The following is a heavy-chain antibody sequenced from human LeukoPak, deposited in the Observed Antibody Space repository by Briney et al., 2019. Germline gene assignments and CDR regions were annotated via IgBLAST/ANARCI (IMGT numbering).Heavy chain of an antibody. J-gene: IGHJ4*02. D-gene: IGHD2-8*01. Sequence: GGSLRLSCAAPGFTFSSYSMNWVRQAPGKGLEWVSSISSSSSYIYYADSVKGRFTISRDNAKNSLYLQMNSLRAEDTAVYYCARDSLMGSFYYWGQGTLVTVSS. CDR2: ISSSSSYI. V-gene: IGHV3-21*01. CDR3: ARDSLMGSFYY. CDR1: GFTFSSYS.